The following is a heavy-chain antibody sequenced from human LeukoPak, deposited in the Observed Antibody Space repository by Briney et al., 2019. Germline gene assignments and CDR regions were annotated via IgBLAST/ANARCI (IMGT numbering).Heavy chain of an antibody. CDR1: GYTFTSYD. CDR2: INPNSGGT. Sequence: GASVKVSCKASGYTFTSYDINWVRQATGQGLEWMGWINPNSGGTNYAQKFQGRVTMTRDTSISTAYMELSRLRSDDTAVYYCARDYWGSAGYWGQGTLVTVSS. V-gene: IGHV1-2*02. CDR3: ARDYWGSAGY. J-gene: IGHJ4*02. D-gene: IGHD7-27*01.